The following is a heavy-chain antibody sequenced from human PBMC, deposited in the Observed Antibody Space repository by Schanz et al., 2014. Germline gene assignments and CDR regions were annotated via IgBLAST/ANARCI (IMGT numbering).Heavy chain of an antibody. CDR3: ARGLSGSYHTPVAY. CDR1: GFTFSSYW. J-gene: IGHJ4*02. V-gene: IGHV3-74*01. Sequence: EVQLVESGGGFVQPGGSLRLSCAASGFTFSSYWMHWVRQAPGKGLVWVSRINSDGNSTNYADSVKGRFTISRDNAKNTLYLQMNSLRAEDTAVYYCARGLSGSYHTPVAYWGQGTLVTVSS. D-gene: IGHD1-26*01. CDR2: INSDGNST.